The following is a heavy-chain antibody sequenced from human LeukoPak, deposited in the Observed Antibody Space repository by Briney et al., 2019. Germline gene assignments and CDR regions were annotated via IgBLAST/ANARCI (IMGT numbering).Heavy chain of an antibody. CDR2: ISGSGGST. CDR1: GFTFSSYA. D-gene: IGHD6-19*01. Sequence: GGSLRLSCAASGFTFSSYAMSWVRQAPGKGLEWVSAISGSGGSTYYADSVKGRFTISRDNSKNTLYLQMNSLRAEDTALYYRAIREMYSSGWCLGYWGQGTLVTVSS. CDR3: AIREMYSSGWCLGY. V-gene: IGHV3-23*01. J-gene: IGHJ4*02.